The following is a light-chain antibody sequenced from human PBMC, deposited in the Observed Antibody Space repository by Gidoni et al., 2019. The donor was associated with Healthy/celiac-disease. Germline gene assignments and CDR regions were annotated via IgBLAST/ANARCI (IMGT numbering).Light chain of an antibody. V-gene: IGKV1-5*03. Sequence: DIQMTQSPSTRSASVGDRVTITCRAGQSISSWLSWYQQKPGKAPKLLIYKASSLESGVPSRFSGSGSGTEFTLTISSLQPDDFATYYCQQYNSYPYTFGQGTKLEIK. J-gene: IGKJ2*01. CDR2: KAS. CDR3: QQYNSYPYT. CDR1: QSISSW.